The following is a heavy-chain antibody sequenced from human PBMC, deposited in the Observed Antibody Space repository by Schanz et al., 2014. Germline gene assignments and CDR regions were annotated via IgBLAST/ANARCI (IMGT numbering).Heavy chain of an antibody. CDR3: AKGRFGELSAFDI. CDR2: ISSSSSTI. CDR1: GFSFSRYS. Sequence: EVQLAESGGGWVQPGGSLRLSCAASGFSFSRYSMNWVRQAPGKGLEWISYISSSSSTIYHADSVKGRFTISRDNSKNTLYLQMNSLRAEDTAVYYCAKGRFGELSAFDIWGQGTMVTVSS. V-gene: IGHV3-48*01. J-gene: IGHJ3*02. D-gene: IGHD3-10*01.